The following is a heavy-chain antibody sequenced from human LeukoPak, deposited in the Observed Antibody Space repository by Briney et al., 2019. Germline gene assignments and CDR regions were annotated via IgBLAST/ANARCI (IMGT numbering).Heavy chain of an antibody. CDR1: GGSMSGYY. CDR2: IYYSGST. D-gene: IGHD3-10*01. J-gene: IGHJ3*02. CDR3: ARHISGGSHAFDI. Sequence: SETLSLTCTVSGGSMSGYYWSWIRQPPGKGLEWIGYIYYSGSTNYNPSLKSRVTISVDASKNQFSLKLSSVTAADTAVYYCARHISGGSHAFDIWGQGTMVSVSS. V-gene: IGHV4-59*08.